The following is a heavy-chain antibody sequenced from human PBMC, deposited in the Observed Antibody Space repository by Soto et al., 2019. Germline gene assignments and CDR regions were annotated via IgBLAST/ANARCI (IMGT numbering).Heavy chain of an antibody. CDR1: GFSLRTSGVG. J-gene: IGHJ5*02. CDR3: AKSGSSGWYGWFDP. D-gene: IGHD6-19*01. CDR2: IYWNDDK. V-gene: IGHV2-5*01. Sequence: QITLKESGPTLVKPTQPLTLTCIFSGFSLRTSGVGVGWIRQPPGKALEWLGFIYWNDDKRYSPSLKSRLTITKDTSKNHVVLTMTNMDPVDTATYYCAKSGSSGWYGWFDPWGQGTLVTVSS.